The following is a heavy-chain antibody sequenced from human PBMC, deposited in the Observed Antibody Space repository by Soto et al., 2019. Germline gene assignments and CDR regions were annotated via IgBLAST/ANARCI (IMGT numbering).Heavy chain of an antibody. V-gene: IGHV3-66*01. Sequence: GGSLRLSCAASGFTVSSNYMSWVRQAPGKGLEWVSVIYSGGSTYYADSVKGRFTISRDNSKNTLYLQMNSLRAEDTAVYYCARSEQQLVLDAFDIWGQGTMVTASS. CDR3: ARSEQQLVLDAFDI. CDR1: GFTVSSNY. CDR2: IYSGGST. J-gene: IGHJ3*02. D-gene: IGHD6-13*01.